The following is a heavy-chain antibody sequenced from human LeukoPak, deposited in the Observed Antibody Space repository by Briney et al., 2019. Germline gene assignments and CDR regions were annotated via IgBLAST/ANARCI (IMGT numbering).Heavy chain of an antibody. D-gene: IGHD4-17*01. CDR1: GGSSSGYY. J-gene: IGHJ4*02. V-gene: IGHV4-34*01. Sequence: SETLSLTCAVYGGSSSGYYWSWIRQPPGKGLEWIGEINHSGSTNYNPSLKSRVTISVDTSKNQFSLKLSSVTAADTAVYYCARGLTVTTRAPDYWGQGTLVTVSS. CDR3: ARGLTVTTRAPDY. CDR2: INHSGST.